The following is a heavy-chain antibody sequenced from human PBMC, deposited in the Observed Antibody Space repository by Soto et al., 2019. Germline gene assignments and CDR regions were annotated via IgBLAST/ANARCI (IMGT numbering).Heavy chain of an antibody. J-gene: IGHJ4*02. CDR1: GFTFSSYA. CDR2: IRGSGGST. Sequence: PGGSLRLSCAASGFTFSSYAMSWVRQAPGKVLEWVSAIRGSGGSTYYADSVKGRFTISRDNAEHSLYLQMSSRRAEDTAVYYCARLYVSVSTLDYWGEGTLVTVSS. V-gene: IGHV3-23*01. D-gene: IGHD2-15*01. CDR3: ARLYVSVSTLDY.